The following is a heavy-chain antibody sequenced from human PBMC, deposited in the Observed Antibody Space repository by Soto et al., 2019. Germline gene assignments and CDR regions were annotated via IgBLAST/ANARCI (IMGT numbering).Heavy chain of an antibody. CDR1: RFTLRRYA. Sequence: EVQLLESGGGLVQPGGSLTLSCAASRFTLRRYAMTWVRQAPGKGLEWVSGISASGDITYYADSVKGRFTISRDNFRDTLYLQMNSLTAEDTAVYYCAKPPPYTTDDTFDIWGQGTMVTVSS. CDR3: AKPPPYTTDDTFDI. D-gene: IGHD2-2*02. V-gene: IGHV3-23*01. J-gene: IGHJ3*02. CDR2: ISASGDIT.